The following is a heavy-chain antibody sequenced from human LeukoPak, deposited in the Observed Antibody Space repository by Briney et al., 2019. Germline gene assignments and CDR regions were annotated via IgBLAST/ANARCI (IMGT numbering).Heavy chain of an antibody. Sequence: PSETLSLTCAVSGVSISSTGWWIWVRQSPGQGLEWIGEIHRDGRTRYSPSLTSRVSMSIDYSKNQFSLKVSSVTAADTAIYYCGKTDIWFNPIDYWGPGSLVIVSS. D-gene: IGHD3-9*01. J-gene: IGHJ4*02. CDR2: IHRDGRT. V-gene: IGHV4-4*02. CDR1: GVSISSTGW. CDR3: GKTDIWFNPIDY.